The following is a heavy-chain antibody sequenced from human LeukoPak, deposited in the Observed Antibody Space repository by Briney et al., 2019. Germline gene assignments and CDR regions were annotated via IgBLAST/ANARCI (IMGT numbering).Heavy chain of an antibody. Sequence: SETLSLTCTVSGYSISSGYYWGWIRQPPGKGLEWIGSIYHSGSTYYNPSLKSRVTISVDTSKNQFSLKLSSVTAADTAVYYCASREGSSWYEYYYYGMDVWGQGTTVTVSS. CDR2: IYHSGST. D-gene: IGHD6-13*01. CDR1: GYSISSGYY. V-gene: IGHV4-38-2*02. J-gene: IGHJ6*02. CDR3: ASREGSSWYEYYYYGMDV.